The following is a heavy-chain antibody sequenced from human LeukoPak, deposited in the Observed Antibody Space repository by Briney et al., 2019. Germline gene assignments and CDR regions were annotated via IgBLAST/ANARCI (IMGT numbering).Heavy chain of an antibody. V-gene: IGHV4-4*07. J-gene: IGHJ4*02. CDR2: IYSTGGT. D-gene: IGHD5-18*01. CDR1: GGSINGYY. CDR3: ARAGYSYLANYFDY. Sequence: SETLSLTCTVSGGSINGYYWSWIRQPAGKGLEWIGRIYSTGGTNYNPSLQSRVTMSIDTSKNQFFLRLTSVTAADTAVYYCARAGYSYLANYFDYWGQGTLVTVSS.